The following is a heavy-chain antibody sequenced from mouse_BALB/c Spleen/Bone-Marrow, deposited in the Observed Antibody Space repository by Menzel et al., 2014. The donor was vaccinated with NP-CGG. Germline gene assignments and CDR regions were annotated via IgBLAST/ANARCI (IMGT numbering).Heavy chain of an antibody. CDR3: TNLGTY. CDR1: GYTFTSYW. V-gene: IGHV1-7*01. J-gene: IGHJ3*01. D-gene: IGHD2-14*01. Sequence: QVQLQQSGAELAKPGASVKMSCKASGYTFTSYWMHWVKQRPGQGLEWIGYINPSTGYTEYNQKFKGKATLTVDTSSSTAYMQLSSLTSEDSAVYYCTNLGTYWGQGTLVTVSA. CDR2: INPSTGYT.